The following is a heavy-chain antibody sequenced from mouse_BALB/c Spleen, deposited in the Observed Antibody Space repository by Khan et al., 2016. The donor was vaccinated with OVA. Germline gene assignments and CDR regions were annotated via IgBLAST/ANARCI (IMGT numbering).Heavy chain of an antibody. D-gene: IGHD2-14*01. V-gene: IGHV4-1*02. CDR3: ARPYRYDGRAWFAY. J-gene: IGHJ3*01. CDR1: GFDFGRYW. CDR2: INPDSRTI. Sequence: EVKLLETGGGLVQPGGSLKLSCAASGFDFGRYWMSWVRQAPGKGLEWIGEINPDSRTINYTPSLKDKLIISRDNAKNTLYLQMSKVRSEDTALYYCARPYRYDGRAWFAYWGQGTLVTVSA.